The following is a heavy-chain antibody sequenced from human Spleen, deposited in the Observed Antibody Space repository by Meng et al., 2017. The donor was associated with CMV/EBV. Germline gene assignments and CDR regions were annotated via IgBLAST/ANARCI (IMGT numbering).Heavy chain of an antibody. CDR3: AREDIVVVEHGMDV. Sequence: SETLSLTCAVYGGSFSGNYWSRIRQPPGKGLEWIGEINHSGSTNYNPSLKSRVTISVDTSKNQFSLKLSSVTAADTAVYYCAREDIVVVEHGMDVWGQGTTVTVSS. J-gene: IGHJ6*02. CDR1: GGSFSGNY. D-gene: IGHD2-2*01. V-gene: IGHV4-34*01. CDR2: INHSGST.